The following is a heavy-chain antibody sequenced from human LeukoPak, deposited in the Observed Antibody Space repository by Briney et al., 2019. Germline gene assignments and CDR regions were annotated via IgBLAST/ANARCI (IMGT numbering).Heavy chain of an antibody. V-gene: IGHV4-59*08. J-gene: IGHJ6*02. Sequence: SETLSLTCTVSGDSISGHYWSWIRQAPGKGLEWIGYIWYSGTTKYNPSLKSRVTISVDTSKNQFSLKLSSVTAADTAVYYCARHGTSSDFYFAVDVWGQGTTVTVSS. CDR1: GDSISGHY. CDR2: IWYSGTT. D-gene: IGHD1-1*01. CDR3: ARHGTSSDFYFAVDV.